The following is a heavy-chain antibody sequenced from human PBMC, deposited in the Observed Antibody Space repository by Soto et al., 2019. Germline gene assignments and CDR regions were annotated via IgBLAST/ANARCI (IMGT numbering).Heavy chain of an antibody. CDR3: AKDVVVESWGYYYYGMDV. V-gene: IGHV3-23*01. CDR2: ISGSGGST. Sequence: EVQLLESGGGLVQPGGSLRLSCAASGFTFSSYAMSWVRQAPGKGLEWVSAISGSGGSTYYAASVKGRFTISRDNSKNTLYLQMNSLRAEDTAVYYCAKDVVVESWGYYYYGMDVWGQGTTVTVSS. CDR1: GFTFSSYA. J-gene: IGHJ6*02. D-gene: IGHD2-2*01.